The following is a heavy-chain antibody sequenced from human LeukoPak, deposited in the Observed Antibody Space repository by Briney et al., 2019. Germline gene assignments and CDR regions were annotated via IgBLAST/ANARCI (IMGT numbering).Heavy chain of an antibody. CDR1: GGTFSSYA. D-gene: IGHD6-13*01. V-gene: IGHV1-69*06. J-gene: IGHJ4*02. Sequence: SVKVSCKASGGTFSSYAISWVRQAPGQGLEWMGGIIPIFGTANYAQKFQGRVTITADKSTSTAYMELSSLRSEDTAVYYCARASRIAAAALDYWGQGTLVTVSS. CDR2: IIPIFGTA. CDR3: ARASRIAAAALDY.